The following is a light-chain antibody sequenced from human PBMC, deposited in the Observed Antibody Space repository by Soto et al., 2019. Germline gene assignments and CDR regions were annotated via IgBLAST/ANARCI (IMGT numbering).Light chain of an antibody. V-gene: IGLV2-14*01. CDR3: TSYTGDDFTFV. CDR2: EVS. Sequence: QSVLTQPASVSGSPGQSITISCTGTSSDVGAYNYVSWYQQHPGKAPKLMIFEVSNRASGVSIRFSGSKSGNTASLTISGLQAEDEADYYCTSYTGDDFTFVFGTGTKLTVL. CDR1: SSDVGAYNY. J-gene: IGLJ1*01.